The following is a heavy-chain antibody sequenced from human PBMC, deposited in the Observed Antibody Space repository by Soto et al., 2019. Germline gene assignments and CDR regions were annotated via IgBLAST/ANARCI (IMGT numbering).Heavy chain of an antibody. CDR3: AKPSRELDDFDY. Sequence: QVQLVESGGGVVQPGRSLRLSCAASGFTFSSYGMHWVRQAPGKGLEWVAVISYDGSNKYYADSVKGRFTISRDNYKNTLYLQMNSLRAQDPAVYYCAKPSRELDDFDYWGQGTLGTVSS. J-gene: IGHJ4*02. CDR1: GFTFSSYG. D-gene: IGHD1-26*01. V-gene: IGHV3-30*18. CDR2: ISYDGSNK.